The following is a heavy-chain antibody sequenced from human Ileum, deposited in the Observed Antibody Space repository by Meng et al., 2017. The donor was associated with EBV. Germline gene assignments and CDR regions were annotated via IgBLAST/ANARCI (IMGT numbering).Heavy chain of an antibody. J-gene: IGHJ5*02. D-gene: IGHD4-23*01. CDR1: GGSFNDYY. CDR2: IDQSGYT. Sequence: QVRRQQWGSGPLKPSETLSLNCAVYGGSFNDYYWTWLRQPPGKGLEWIGEIDQSGYTKFNPSLSSRATISRDTSNNQFSLRLNSVTAADTALYYCARYGRCNGNSFYCFDPWGQGTLVTVSS. CDR3: ARYGRCNGNSFYCFDP. V-gene: IGHV4-34*01.